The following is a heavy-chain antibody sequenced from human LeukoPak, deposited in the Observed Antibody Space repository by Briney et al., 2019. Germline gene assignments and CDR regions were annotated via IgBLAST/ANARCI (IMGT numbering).Heavy chain of an antibody. D-gene: IGHD2-2*01. CDR1: GYSFTTYW. CDR3: ARRQGCSSTSCPPDT. Sequence: GESLKISCRGSGYSFTTYWIGWGRQMPGKGVEWMGIIYPGDSDTRHSPSFQGQVTMSADKSSNTAYLQWSRLKASDTAMYYCARRQGCSSTSCPPDTWGQGTLVTVSS. CDR2: IYPGDSDT. J-gene: IGHJ5*02. V-gene: IGHV5-51*01.